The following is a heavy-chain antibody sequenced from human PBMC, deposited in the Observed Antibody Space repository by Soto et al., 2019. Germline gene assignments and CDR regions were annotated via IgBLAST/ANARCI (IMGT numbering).Heavy chain of an antibody. J-gene: IGHJ6*02. CDR3: ASPMGPIAVAGDPRDYYYYYGMDV. Sequence: ASVKVSCKASGGTFSSYAISWVRQAPGQGLEWMGGIIPIFGTVNYAQKFQGRVTITADESTSTAYMELSSLRSEDTAVYYCASPMGPIAVAGDPRDYYYYYGMDVWGQGTTVTVSS. D-gene: IGHD6-19*01. CDR1: GGTFSSYA. CDR2: IIPIFGTV. V-gene: IGHV1-69*13.